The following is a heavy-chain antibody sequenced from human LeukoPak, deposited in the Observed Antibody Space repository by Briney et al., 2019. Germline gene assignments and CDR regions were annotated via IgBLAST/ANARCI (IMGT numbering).Heavy chain of an antibody. Sequence: GGSLRLSCAASGFTFSSYSMNWVRQAPGKGLEWVAFIRYDGSNKYYADSVKGRFTISRDNSKNTLYLHVNSLRPEDTAVYYCAAIIVGATKIDYWGQGTLVTVSS. V-gene: IGHV3-30*02. CDR2: IRYDGSNK. CDR3: AAIIVGATKIDY. J-gene: IGHJ4*02. CDR1: GFTFSSYS. D-gene: IGHD1-26*01.